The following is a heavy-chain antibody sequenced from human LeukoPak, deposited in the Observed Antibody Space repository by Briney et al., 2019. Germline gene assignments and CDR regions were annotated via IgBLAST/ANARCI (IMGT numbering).Heavy chain of an antibody. CDR1: GFTFSSYE. Sequence: GGSLRLSCAASGFTFSSYEMNWVRQAPGKGLEWVSYISSSGNTIYYADSVKGRFTISRDNSKNTLYLQMNSLRAEDTAIYYCAKNGDRGAYCSGGSCYPYYYYYMDVWGKGTTVTISS. J-gene: IGHJ6*03. CDR2: ISSSGNTI. V-gene: IGHV3-48*03. CDR3: AKNGDRGAYCSGGSCYPYYYYYMDV. D-gene: IGHD2-15*01.